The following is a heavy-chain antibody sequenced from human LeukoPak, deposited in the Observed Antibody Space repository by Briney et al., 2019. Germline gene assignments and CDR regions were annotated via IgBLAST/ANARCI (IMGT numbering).Heavy chain of an antibody. CDR3: ARVLDLSKRGLDAFDI. V-gene: IGHV4-59*01. Sequence: SETLSLTCTVSGGSISSYFWSWIRQPPGKGLEWMGYVYNSGSTNYNPSLKSRVTISVDTSKKQFSLKLSSATAADTAVYYCARVLDLSKRGLDAFDIWGQGTMVTVSS. CDR1: GGSISSYF. CDR2: VYNSGST. D-gene: IGHD3-16*01. J-gene: IGHJ3*02.